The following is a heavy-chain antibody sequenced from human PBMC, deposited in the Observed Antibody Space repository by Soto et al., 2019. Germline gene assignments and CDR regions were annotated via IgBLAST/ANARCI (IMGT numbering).Heavy chain of an antibody. CDR1: GGPFISCA. CDR3: ARDYGDYAFDY. CDR2: IIPIFGTA. Sequence: KVSCKASGGPFISCAIIWVRQAPGQGLEWMGGIIPIFGTANYAQKFQGRVTITADESTSTAYMELSSLRSEDTAVYYCARDYGDYAFDYWGQGTLVTVPQ. J-gene: IGHJ4*02. D-gene: IGHD4-17*01. V-gene: IGHV1-69*01.